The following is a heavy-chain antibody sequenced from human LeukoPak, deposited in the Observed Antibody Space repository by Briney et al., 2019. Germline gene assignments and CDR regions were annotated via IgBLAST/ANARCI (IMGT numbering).Heavy chain of an antibody. Sequence: GGSLRLSCAASGFTSDDYGMSWVRQAPGKGLEWVSGINWNGGSTGYADSVKGRFTISRDNAENSLYLQMNSLRAEDTALYYCARDSVPMVRGVPTHWFDPWGQGTLVTVSS. D-gene: IGHD3-10*01. CDR3: ARDSVPMVRGVPTHWFDP. CDR2: INWNGGST. V-gene: IGHV3-20*04. CDR1: GFTSDDYG. J-gene: IGHJ5*02.